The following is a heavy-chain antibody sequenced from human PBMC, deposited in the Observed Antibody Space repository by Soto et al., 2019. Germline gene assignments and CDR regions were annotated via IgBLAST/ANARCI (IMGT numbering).Heavy chain of an antibody. D-gene: IGHD6-13*01. V-gene: IGHV3-48*03. J-gene: IGHJ4*02. CDR2: ISSSGSAV. Sequence: PGGSLRLSCVASGFTFSEYEINWVRQAPGKGLEWISYISSSGSAVYYVDSVKGRFTISRDNAKNSVFLHVNSLRAEDASVYYCARFKSYTSAWSYWGQGTLVTVSS. CDR3: ARFKSYTSAWSY. CDR1: GFTFSEYE.